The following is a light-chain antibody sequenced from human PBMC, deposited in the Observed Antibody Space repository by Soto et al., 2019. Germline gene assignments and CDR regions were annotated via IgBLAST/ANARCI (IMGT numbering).Light chain of an antibody. CDR3: QQYGSSPPT. Sequence: EIVLTQSPGTLSLSPGERATLSCRASQSVSSSYLAWYQQKPGQAPRLLIYGASSRATGIPDRFSGSGSGTEFTLTISRLEPDDFAVYYCQQYGSSPPTFGRWTKVDIK. J-gene: IGKJ3*01. CDR2: GAS. CDR1: QSVSSSY. V-gene: IGKV3-20*01.